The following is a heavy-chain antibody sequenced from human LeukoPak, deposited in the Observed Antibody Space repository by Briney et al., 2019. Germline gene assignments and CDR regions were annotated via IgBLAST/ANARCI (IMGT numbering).Heavy chain of an antibody. CDR2: ISYDGSYK. V-gene: IGHV3-30*04. CDR1: GFTFSRFA. J-gene: IGHJ4*02. D-gene: IGHD6-13*01. CDR3: ARVSGAEAATGGYFDR. Sequence: GGSLRLSCAASGFTFSRFAVHWVRQAPGKGLEWVAVISYDGSYKYYADSVQGRFTISRDNSKNTLYLQMNSLSTEDTAVYYCARVSGAEAATGGYFDRWGQGTLVTVSS.